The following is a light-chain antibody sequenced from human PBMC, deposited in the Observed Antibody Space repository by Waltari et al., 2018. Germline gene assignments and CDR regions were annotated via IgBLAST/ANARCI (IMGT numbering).Light chain of an antibody. CDR1: NLGSRS. Sequence: YALTQPPSVSVAPGQTATIACGGNNLGSRSVHRYQQRPGQAPVLVVYDDRVRPSGIPERISGSNSGNTATLTISGVEAGDEADYYCQVWDSDSDHYVFGAGTKVTVL. CDR3: QVWDSDSDHYV. J-gene: IGLJ1*01. CDR2: DDR. V-gene: IGLV3-21*02.